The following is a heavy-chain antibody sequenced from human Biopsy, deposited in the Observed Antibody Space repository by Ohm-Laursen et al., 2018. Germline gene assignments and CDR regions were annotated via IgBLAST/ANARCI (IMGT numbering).Heavy chain of an antibody. CDR3: ARDRRGDSYMDV. Sequence: SDTLSLTCTASGDSIRSYYWSWIRQTPEKGLEWIGHVYFTGSMNFNPSLKSRVTISVDTSRVRFSLTLSSVTAADTAIYYCARDRRGDSYMDVWGQGTTVTVSS. CDR2: VYFTGSM. CDR1: GDSIRSYY. J-gene: IGHJ6*02. V-gene: IGHV4-59*01. D-gene: IGHD2-15*01.